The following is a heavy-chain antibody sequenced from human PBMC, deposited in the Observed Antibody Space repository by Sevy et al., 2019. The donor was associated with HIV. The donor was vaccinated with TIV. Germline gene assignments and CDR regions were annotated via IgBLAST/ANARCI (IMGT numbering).Heavy chain of an antibody. CDR3: AREGCTKPHDY. D-gene: IGHD2-8*01. CDR2: LSFGCGEI. CDR1: GFTFRKYY. Sequence: GGSLRLSCVASGFTFRKYYMSRVRQPPGKGLEWVSTLSFGCGEINYADSVKGRFTISRDNSKSSVYLQMNNLRPEDTAVYYCAREGCTKPHDYWGQGTLVTVSS. J-gene: IGHJ4*02. V-gene: IGHV3-23*01.